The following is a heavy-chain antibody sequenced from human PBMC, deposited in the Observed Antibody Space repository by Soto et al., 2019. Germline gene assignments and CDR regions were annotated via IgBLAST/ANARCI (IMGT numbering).Heavy chain of an antibody. J-gene: IGHJ3*02. CDR3: AKMSVRSLYGDYPTAAFDI. Sequence: GGSLRLSCAASGFTFSSYAMSWVRQAPGKGLEWVSAISGSGGSTYYADSVKGRFTISRDNSKNTLYLQMNSLRAEDTAVYYCAKMSVRSLYGDYPTAAFDIWGQGTMVTVSS. V-gene: IGHV3-23*01. CDR2: ISGSGGST. CDR1: GFTFSSYA. D-gene: IGHD4-17*01.